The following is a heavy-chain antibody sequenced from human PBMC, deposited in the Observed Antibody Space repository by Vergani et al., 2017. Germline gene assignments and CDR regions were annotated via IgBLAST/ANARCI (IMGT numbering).Heavy chain of an antibody. J-gene: IGHJ6*02. CDR3: ARHLAYCGGDCYPYYYGMDV. CDR2: LYYSGST. D-gene: IGHD2-21*02. V-gene: IGHV4-39*01. Sequence: QVQLQESGPGLVKPSETLSLTCDVSGGSVTSTSYHWAWIRLPPGKGLEWIGSLYYSGSTYYNPSLKSRVTISVDTSKNQFSLKLSSVTAADTAVYYCARHLAYCGGDCYPYYYGMDVWGQGTTVTVSS. CDR1: GGSVTSTSYH.